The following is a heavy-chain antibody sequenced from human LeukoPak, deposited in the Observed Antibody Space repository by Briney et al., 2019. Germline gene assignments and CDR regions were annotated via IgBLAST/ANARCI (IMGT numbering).Heavy chain of an antibody. V-gene: IGHV4-59*05. CDR2: IYYSGST. D-gene: IGHD3-3*01. J-gene: IGHJ4*02. Sequence: SETLSLTCTVSGGSISSYYWSWIRQPPGKGLEWIGSIYYSGSTYYNPSLKSRVTISVDTSKNQFSLKLSSVTAADTAVYYCARGRTYYDFWSGYYTFDYWGQGTLVTVSS. CDR1: GGSISSYY. CDR3: ARGRTYYDFWSGYYTFDY.